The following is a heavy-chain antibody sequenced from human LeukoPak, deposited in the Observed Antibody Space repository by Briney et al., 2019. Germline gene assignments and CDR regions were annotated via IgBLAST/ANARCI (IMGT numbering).Heavy chain of an antibody. D-gene: IGHD4-23*01. V-gene: IGHV3-7*01. J-gene: IGHJ4*02. CDR3: ASRVGNYGGNSVDY. Sequence: GGSLRLSCAASGFTFSGYWMSWVRQAPGKGLEWVANIKQDGSEKYYVDSVKGRFTISRDNAKNSLYLQMNSLRAEDTAVYYCASRVGNYGGNSVDYWGQGTLVTVSS. CDR2: IKQDGSEK. CDR1: GFTFSGYW.